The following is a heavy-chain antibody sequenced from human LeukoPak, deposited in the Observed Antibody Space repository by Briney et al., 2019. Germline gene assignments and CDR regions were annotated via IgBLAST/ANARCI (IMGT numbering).Heavy chain of an antibody. Sequence: GGSLRLSCATSGFTFRRSGVHWVRQAPGKGLEWVALMSSDGIKTYYADSVKGRFTISRDNAKNSLYLQMNSLRAEDTAVYYCARFWSSYPFGIAPDYWGQGTLVTVSS. CDR1: GFTFRRSG. CDR3: ARFWSSYPFGIAPDY. CDR2: MSSDGIKT. J-gene: IGHJ4*02. V-gene: IGHV3-30*04. D-gene: IGHD6-13*01.